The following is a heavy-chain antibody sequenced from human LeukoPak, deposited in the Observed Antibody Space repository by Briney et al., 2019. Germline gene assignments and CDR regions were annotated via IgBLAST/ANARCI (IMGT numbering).Heavy chain of an antibody. V-gene: IGHV3-23*01. CDR2: ISGSGGST. D-gene: IGHD6-19*01. CDR3: ANLLAVAGVP. J-gene: IGHJ5*02. CDR1: GFTFSSYA. Sequence: GGSLGLSCEASGFTFSSYAMSWVRQAPGKGLEWVSAISGSGGSTYYADSVKGRFTISRDNSKNTLYLQMNSLRAEDTAVYYCANLLAVAGVPWGQGTLVTVSS.